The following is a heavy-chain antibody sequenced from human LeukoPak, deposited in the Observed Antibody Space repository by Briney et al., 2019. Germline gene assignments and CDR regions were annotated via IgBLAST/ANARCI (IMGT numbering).Heavy chain of an antibody. CDR2: MNPTTGNS. CDR3: ARKTCTSTSCLHP. Sequence: ASVNVSCKASGYTFTSYDINWVRQAAGQGLEWMGWMNPTTGNSGYAQRFQGRVTLPSDTSIDTAYMELSSVGSEDTAVYYCARKTCTSTSCLHPWGEGPLVTVSS. J-gene: IGHJ5*02. CDR1: GYTFTSYD. V-gene: IGHV1-8*01. D-gene: IGHD2-2*01.